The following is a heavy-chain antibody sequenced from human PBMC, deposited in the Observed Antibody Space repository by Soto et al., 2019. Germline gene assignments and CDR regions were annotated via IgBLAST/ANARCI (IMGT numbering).Heavy chain of an antibody. Sequence: ASVKVSCKASGYSFLSYDINWVRQAPGQGLEWMGWISAYNGNTNYAQKFQGRVTMTRNTSISTAYMELSSLRSEDTAVYYCARSALKKLLWFGERADYYGMDVWGQGTTVTVSS. D-gene: IGHD3-10*01. CDR2: ISAYNGNT. J-gene: IGHJ6*02. V-gene: IGHV1-8*01. CDR1: GYSFLSYD. CDR3: ARSALKKLLWFGERADYYGMDV.